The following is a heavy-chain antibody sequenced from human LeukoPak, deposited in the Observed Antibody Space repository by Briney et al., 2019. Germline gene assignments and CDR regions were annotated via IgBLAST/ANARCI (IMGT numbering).Heavy chain of an antibody. D-gene: IGHD3-22*01. CDR2: INPNSGGT. Sequence: ASVKVSCKASGYTFAGYYMHWVRQAPGQGLEWMGWINPNSGGTNYAQKFQGRVTMTRDTSISTAYMELSRLRSDDTAVYYCARDRDDSSGYYRETLFDYWGQGTLVTVSS. J-gene: IGHJ4*02. CDR1: GYTFAGYY. CDR3: ARDRDDSSGYYRETLFDY. V-gene: IGHV1-2*02.